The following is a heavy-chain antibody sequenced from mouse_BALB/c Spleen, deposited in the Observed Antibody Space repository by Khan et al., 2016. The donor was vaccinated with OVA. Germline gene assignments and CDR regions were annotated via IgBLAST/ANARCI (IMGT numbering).Heavy chain of an antibody. CDR2: IWAGGGK. CDR3: AKDPPYYAMDY. Sequence: QVQLKESGPGLVAPSQSLSIPCTVSGFSLTDYAVSWIRHPPGKGLEWLGVIWAGGGKYSNSALKSRLSISKYNSKSQVFLKMNSLQTDDTAMYYCAKDPPYYAMDYWGQGTSVTVSS. J-gene: IGHJ4*01. CDR1: GFSLTDYA. V-gene: IGHV2-6-5*01.